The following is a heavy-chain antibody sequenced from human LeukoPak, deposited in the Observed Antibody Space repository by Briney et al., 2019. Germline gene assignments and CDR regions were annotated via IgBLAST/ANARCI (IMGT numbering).Heavy chain of an antibody. CDR2: INPNSGGT. Sequence: GASVKVSCKASGYTFTGYYMHWVRQAPGQGLEWMGWINPNSGGTNYAQKFQGRVTMTRDTSISTAYMELSRLRSDDTAVYYCARGFGSGTVLPPHYYYGMDVWGQGTTVTVSS. D-gene: IGHD3-10*01. CDR1: GYTFTGYY. CDR3: ARGFGSGTVLPPHYYYGMDV. V-gene: IGHV1-2*02. J-gene: IGHJ6*02.